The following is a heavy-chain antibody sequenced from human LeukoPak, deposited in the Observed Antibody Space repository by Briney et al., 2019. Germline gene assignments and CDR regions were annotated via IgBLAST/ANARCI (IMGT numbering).Heavy chain of an antibody. J-gene: IGHJ6*02. Sequence: ASVKVSCKASGYTFTSYGISWVRQAPGQGLEWMGWISAYNGNTNYAQKLQGRVTMTTDTSTSTAYMELRSLRSDDTAVYYCARSRDYYSSGSHYYYYYGMDVWGQGTTVTVSS. V-gene: IGHV1-18*01. CDR2: ISAYNGNT. CDR3: ARSRDYYSSGSHYYYYYGMDV. CDR1: GYTFTSYG. D-gene: IGHD3-10*01.